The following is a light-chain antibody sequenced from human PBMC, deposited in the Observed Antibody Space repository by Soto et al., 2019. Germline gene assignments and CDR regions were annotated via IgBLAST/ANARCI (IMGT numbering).Light chain of an antibody. Sequence: QSALTQPASVSGSPGQSITISCTGTSSDVGGYNYVSWYQQHPGKAPKLMIYEVSNRPSGVSNRFSGSKSGNTASLTISGLQAEEEADYYCGSYTSSNTLVFGTGTKVTVL. CDR1: SSDVGGYNY. CDR2: EVS. J-gene: IGLJ1*01. V-gene: IGLV2-14*01. CDR3: GSYTSSNTLV.